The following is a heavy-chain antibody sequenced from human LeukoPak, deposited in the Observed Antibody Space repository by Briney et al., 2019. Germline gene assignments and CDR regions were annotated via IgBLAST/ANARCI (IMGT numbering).Heavy chain of an antibody. V-gene: IGHV3-30-3*01. Sequence: GRSLRLSCAASGFTFSSYATPWVRQAPGKGLEWVAVISYDGSNKYYADSVKGRFTISRDNSKNTLYLQMNSLRAEDTAVYYCARDQGDSGSYCDYWGQGTLVTVSS. CDR3: ARDQGDSGSYCDY. D-gene: IGHD1-26*01. J-gene: IGHJ4*02. CDR2: ISYDGSNK. CDR1: GFTFSSYA.